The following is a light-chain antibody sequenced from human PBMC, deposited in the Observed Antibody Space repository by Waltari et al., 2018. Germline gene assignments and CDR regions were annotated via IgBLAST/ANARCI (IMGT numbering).Light chain of an antibody. CDR2: WAS. Sequence: DIVMTQSPDSLAVSLGERAPINCKSSQSVLYSSNNKNYLAWYQHKPGQPPKLLIYWASARESGVPDRFSGSGSGTDFTLTISSLQAEDVAVYYCQQYYTAPPTFGGGTKVEIK. J-gene: IGKJ4*01. V-gene: IGKV4-1*01. CDR3: QQYYTAPPT. CDR1: QSVLYSSNNKNY.